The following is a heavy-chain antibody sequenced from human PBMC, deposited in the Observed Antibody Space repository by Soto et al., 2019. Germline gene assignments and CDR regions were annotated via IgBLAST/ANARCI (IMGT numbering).Heavy chain of an antibody. CDR2: ISAYNGNT. J-gene: IGHJ3*02. V-gene: IGHV1-18*01. CDR1: GYTFTSYG. CDR3: ARDWYYYGSGSYSNGQDAFDI. Sequence: ASVKVSCKASGYTFTSYGISWVRQAPGQGLEWMGWISAYNGNTNYAQKLQGRVTMTTDTSTSTAYMELRSLRSDDTAVYYCARDWYYYGSGSYSNGQDAFDIWGQGTMVTVSS. D-gene: IGHD3-10*01.